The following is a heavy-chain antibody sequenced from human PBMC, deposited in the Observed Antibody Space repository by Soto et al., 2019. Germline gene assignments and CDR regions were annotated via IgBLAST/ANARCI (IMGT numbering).Heavy chain of an antibody. CDR3: AKDSNNGGVLIRYFDL. J-gene: IGHJ2*01. Sequence: EVQLLESGGGLVQPGGSLRLSCAASGFTFSSYALSWVRQAPGKGLEWVSGITGNGDSAYYADSVRGRFTIPRDNSKNTLSLQMNSLTVEDTAVYYCAKDSNNGGVLIRYFDLWGRGTLVTVCS. V-gene: IGHV3-23*01. CDR2: ITGNGDSA. D-gene: IGHD2-8*01. CDR1: GFTFSSYA.